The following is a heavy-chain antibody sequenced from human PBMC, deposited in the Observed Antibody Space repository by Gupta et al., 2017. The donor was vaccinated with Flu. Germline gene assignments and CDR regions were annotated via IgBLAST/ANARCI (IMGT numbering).Heavy chain of an antibody. CDR3: ASEGPSGGY. V-gene: IGHV3-11*05. CDR1: GFTFSDYY. Sequence: QVHLVESGGGLVEPGGSLRLSCTASGFTFSDYYMSWIRQAPGKGLEWVAYISRGSSYTNYGDSVEGRFTISRDNAQNSLLLQMNSLRVEDTAIYYCASEGPSGGYWGQGTLVTVST. D-gene: IGHD1-26*01. J-gene: IGHJ4*02. CDR2: ISRGSSYT.